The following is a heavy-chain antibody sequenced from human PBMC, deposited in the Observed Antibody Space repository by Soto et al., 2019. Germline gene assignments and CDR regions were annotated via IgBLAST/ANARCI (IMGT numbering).Heavy chain of an antibody. CDR1: GFTFSNYV. J-gene: IGHJ4*02. D-gene: IGHD2-15*01. CDR2: ITPGGGTT. V-gene: IGHV3-23*01. Sequence: GGSLRLSCAASGFTFSNYVMTWVRQAPGKGLEWVSAITPGGGTTYYADSVKGRFTISRDNSKSILYLQMNSLRAEDSALYYCAKTPVVVVSGSWRGSRYFDYWGQGTLVTVSS. CDR3: AKTPVVVVSGSWRGSRYFDY.